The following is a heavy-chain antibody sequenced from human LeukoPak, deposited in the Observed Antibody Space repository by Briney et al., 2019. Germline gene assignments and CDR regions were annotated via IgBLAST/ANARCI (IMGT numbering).Heavy chain of an antibody. CDR3: AKGDRYSGSYSDYFDY. D-gene: IGHD1-26*01. J-gene: IGHJ4*02. CDR1: GFTFSSYG. Sequence: GGSLRLSCAASGFTFSSYGMHWVRQALGKGLEWVAVISDDGSNKYYADSVKGRFTISRDNPKNTLHLQMNSLRGEDTAVYYCAKGDRYSGSYSDYFDYWGQGTLVTVSS. CDR2: ISDDGSNK. V-gene: IGHV3-30*18.